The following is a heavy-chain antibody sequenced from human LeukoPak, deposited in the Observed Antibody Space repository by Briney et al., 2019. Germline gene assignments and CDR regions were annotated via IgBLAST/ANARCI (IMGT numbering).Heavy chain of an antibody. Sequence: PSETLSLTCAVYGGSFSGYYWSWIRQPPGKGLEWIGEINHSGSTNYNPSLKSRVTISVDTSKNQFSLKLSSVTAADTAVYYCARTTPQGQMATIEYWGQGTLVTVSS. CDR3: ARTTPQGQMATIEY. V-gene: IGHV4-34*01. CDR1: GGSFSGYY. J-gene: IGHJ4*02. CDR2: INHSGST. D-gene: IGHD5-24*01.